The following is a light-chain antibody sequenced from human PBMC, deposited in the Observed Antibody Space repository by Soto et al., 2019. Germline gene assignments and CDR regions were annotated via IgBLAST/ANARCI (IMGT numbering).Light chain of an antibody. V-gene: IGLV2-14*01. CDR1: SGDIGSYNR. CDR2: EVT. Sequence: SALTQPASVSGSPGQSITISCTGTSGDIGSYNRVSWYQQHPGKAPKLIIYEVTDRPSGVSNRFSGSKSGNTASLTISGLQAEDEAEYYCSSYTNINTRACVFGTGTKVNVL. CDR3: SSYTNINTRACV. J-gene: IGLJ1*01.